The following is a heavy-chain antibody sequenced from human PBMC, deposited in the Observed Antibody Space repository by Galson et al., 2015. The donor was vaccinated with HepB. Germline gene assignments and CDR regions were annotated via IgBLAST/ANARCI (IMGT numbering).Heavy chain of an antibody. CDR3: ARGEAYSNSWYSDFDY. V-gene: IGHV3-21*01. Sequence: LEWVSSISSGSTYIYYADSVKGRFTISRGNSKNSLCLQMNSLRAEDTAVYYCARGEAYSNSWYSDFDYWGQGTLVTVSS. D-gene: IGHD6-13*01. J-gene: IGHJ4*02. CDR2: ISSGSTYI.